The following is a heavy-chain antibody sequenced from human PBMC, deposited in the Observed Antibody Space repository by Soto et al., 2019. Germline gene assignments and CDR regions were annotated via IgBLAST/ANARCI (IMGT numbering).Heavy chain of an antibody. D-gene: IGHD6-19*01. CDR1: GFIFSSYG. V-gene: IGHV3-48*01. J-gene: IGHJ4*02. Sequence: GGSLRLSCAASGFIFSSYGMHWVRQAPGKGLEWVSYISSSSSTIYYADSVKGRFTISRDNAKNSLYLQMNSLRAEDTAVYYCARGVADYFDYWGQGTLVTVSS. CDR3: ARGVADYFDY. CDR2: ISSSSSTI.